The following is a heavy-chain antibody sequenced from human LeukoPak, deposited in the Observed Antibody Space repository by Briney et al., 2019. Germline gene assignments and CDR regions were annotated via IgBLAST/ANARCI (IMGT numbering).Heavy chain of an antibody. D-gene: IGHD3-10*01. CDR1: GGSISSGNYY. V-gene: IGHV4-61*02. J-gene: IGHJ4*02. CDR3: AREPAAGSGNY. Sequence: SETLSLTCTVSGGSISSGNYYWGWIRQPAGKGLEWIVRIYTSGSTNYNPSLKSRFTISVDTSKNQFSLKLSSVTAADTAVYYCAREPAAGSGNYWGQGTLVTVSS. CDR2: IYTSGST.